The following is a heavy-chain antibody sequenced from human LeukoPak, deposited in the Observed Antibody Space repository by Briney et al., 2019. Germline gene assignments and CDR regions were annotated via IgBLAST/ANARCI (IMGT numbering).Heavy chain of an antibody. J-gene: IGHJ4*02. Sequence: ASVKVSCKASGYTFTSYDINWVRQATGQGLEWMGWISPVSGITSYAQNFQGRVTMTWNTSISTAYMEPSSLRSEDTAVYYCARGNFASGTYYNEDFWGQGTLVTVSS. V-gene: IGHV1-8*01. CDR2: ISPVSGIT. CDR3: ARGNFASGTYYNEDF. CDR1: GYTFTSYD. D-gene: IGHD3-10*01.